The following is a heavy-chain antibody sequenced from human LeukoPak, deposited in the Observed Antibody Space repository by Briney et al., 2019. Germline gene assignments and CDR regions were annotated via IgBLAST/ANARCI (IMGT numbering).Heavy chain of an antibody. D-gene: IGHD3-10*01. J-gene: IGHJ5*02. V-gene: IGHV1-2*02. CDR2: INPNSGGT. Sequence: ASVKVSCKASGYXFTGYYIHWVRQAPGQGLEWMGWINPNSGGTNYAQKFQGRVTMTRDTSISTAYMELSRLRSDDTAVYYCARDDGSGSNPSGWFHPWGQGAVVTVSS. CDR3: ARDDGSGSNPSGWFHP. CDR1: GYXFTGYY.